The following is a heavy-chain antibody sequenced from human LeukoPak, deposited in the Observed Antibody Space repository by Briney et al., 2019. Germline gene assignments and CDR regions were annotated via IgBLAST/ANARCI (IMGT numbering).Heavy chain of an antibody. CDR1: GYTFTSYD. V-gene: IGHV1-2*04. D-gene: IGHD6-19*01. J-gene: IGHJ3*02. CDR2: INPNSGGT. Sequence: ASVKVSCKASGYTFTSYDINWVRQATGQGLEWMGWINPNSGGTDYAQKFQGWVTMTRDTSISTAYMELSRLRSDDTAVYYCARSQKQWLVHDAFDIWGQGTMVTVSS. CDR3: ARSQKQWLVHDAFDI.